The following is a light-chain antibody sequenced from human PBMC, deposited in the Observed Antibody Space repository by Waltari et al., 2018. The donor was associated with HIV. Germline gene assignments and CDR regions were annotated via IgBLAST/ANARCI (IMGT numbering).Light chain of an antibody. CDR3: CSYAGSVV. CDR1: SSDVGGYNY. Sequence: QSALTQPRSVSGSPGQSVTISCTGTSSDVGGYNYVSWYQQHPGKAPKLMIYDVSTRPSGVPDRVSGSKSCNTASLTISGRQAEDEADYYCCSYAGSVVFGGGTKLTVL. CDR2: DVS. V-gene: IGLV2-11*01. J-gene: IGLJ2*01.